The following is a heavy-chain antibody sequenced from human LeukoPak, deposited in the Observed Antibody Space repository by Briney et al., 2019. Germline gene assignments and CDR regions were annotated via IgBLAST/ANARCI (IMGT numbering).Heavy chain of an antibody. Sequence: VASVKVSCKASGYTFTSYDINWVRQATGQGLEWMGWMNPNSGNTGYAQKFQGRVTITRNTSISTAYMELSSLRSEDTAVYYCARGGGSSWYGGVAFDIWGQGTMVTVSS. J-gene: IGHJ3*02. D-gene: IGHD6-13*01. CDR1: GYTFTSYD. V-gene: IGHV1-8*03. CDR2: MNPNSGNT. CDR3: ARGGGSSWYGGVAFDI.